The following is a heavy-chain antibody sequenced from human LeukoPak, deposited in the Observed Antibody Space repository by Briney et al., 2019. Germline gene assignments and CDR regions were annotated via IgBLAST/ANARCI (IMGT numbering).Heavy chain of an antibody. CDR3: ARGRIAKIVVVHSFSYGMDV. Sequence: SESLSLTCTVFGGSFTDYFWTWIRHSPGKGLEWIGEINDYTGDSKYNPSLNSRVSISLEKSKNQLSLKLRSVTAADTAVYDCARGRIAKIVVVHSFSYGMDVWGQGTAVTVSS. CDR2: INDYTGDS. CDR1: GGSFTDYF. D-gene: IGHD3-22*01. J-gene: IGHJ6*02. V-gene: IGHV4-34*01.